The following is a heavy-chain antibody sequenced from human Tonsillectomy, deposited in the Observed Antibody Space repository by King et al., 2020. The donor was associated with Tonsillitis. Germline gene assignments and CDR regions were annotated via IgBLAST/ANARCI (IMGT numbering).Heavy chain of an antibody. J-gene: IGHJ4*02. Sequence: QLQESGPGLVKPSETLSLTCTVSGGSISSSSYYWGWIRQPPGKGLEWIGSIYYSGSTYYNPALKSRVTISVDTSKNQFSLKLSSVTAAATAVYYCARRWDCSSTSCYKYYFDYWGQGTLVTVSS. CDR2: IYYSGST. D-gene: IGHD2-2*02. CDR1: GGSISSSSYY. CDR3: ARRWDCSSTSCYKYYFDY. V-gene: IGHV4-39*01.